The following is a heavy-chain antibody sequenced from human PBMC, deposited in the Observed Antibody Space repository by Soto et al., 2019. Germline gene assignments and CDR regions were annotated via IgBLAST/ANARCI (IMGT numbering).Heavy chain of an antibody. J-gene: IGHJ4*02. Sequence: EVQLLESGGGLVQPGGSLRLSCAASGFTFSSYAMSWVRQAPGKGLEWVSAISGSGGSTYYADSVKGRFTISRDNTKNTLYLQMNSLRAEDTAVYYCAKGLDYGSGSYYKGFGVGFDYWGQGTLVTVSS. D-gene: IGHD3-10*01. CDR3: AKGLDYGSGSYYKGFGVGFDY. V-gene: IGHV3-23*01. CDR2: ISGSGGST. CDR1: GFTFSSYA.